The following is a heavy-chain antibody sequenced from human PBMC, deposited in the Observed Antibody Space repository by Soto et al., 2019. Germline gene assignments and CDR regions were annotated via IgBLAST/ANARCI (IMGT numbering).Heavy chain of an antibody. Sequence: TSETLFLTCAVSGVSLSSGGYSWSWFRQPPGKGLEWIGYIYHTRNTYYNPSLKSRVTISVDRSKNQFSLKLSSVTAADTAMYYCARVPSPWGQGTQVTVSS. CDR1: GVSLSSGGYS. CDR2: IYHTRNT. V-gene: IGHV4-30-2*01. CDR3: ARVPSP. J-gene: IGHJ5*02.